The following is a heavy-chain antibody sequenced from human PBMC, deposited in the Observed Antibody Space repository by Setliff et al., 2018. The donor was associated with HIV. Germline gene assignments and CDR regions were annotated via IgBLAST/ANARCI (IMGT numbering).Heavy chain of an antibody. Sequence: SETLSLTCTVSGGSISSGGYYWNWIRQYPVKGLEWIGHIYYNGRTLFNPALGTRLNMSVDTSENQFSLHLNSVTAADTAVYYCVRERRRSPLSYGVDVWGQGTTVTVSS. J-gene: IGHJ6*02. CDR3: VRERRRSPLSYGVDV. CDR1: GGSISSGGYY. CDR2: IYYNGRT. V-gene: IGHV4-31*03.